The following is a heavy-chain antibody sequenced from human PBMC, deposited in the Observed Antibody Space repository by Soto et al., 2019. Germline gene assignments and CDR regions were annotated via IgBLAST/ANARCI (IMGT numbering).Heavy chain of an antibody. CDR2: SIPIFDTA. Sequence: QVQLVQSGAELRKPGSSVKVSCKASGGTFSDSTINWVRQAPGQRLEWMGGSIPIFDTANYAEKFQGRVTITADESTSTSFMEVRSLRSEDTAVYYCARNGTLTGYSYGMDVWGQGTMVTVSS. CDR1: GGTFSDST. J-gene: IGHJ6*02. V-gene: IGHV1-69*01. D-gene: IGHD1-1*01. CDR3: ARNGTLTGYSYGMDV.